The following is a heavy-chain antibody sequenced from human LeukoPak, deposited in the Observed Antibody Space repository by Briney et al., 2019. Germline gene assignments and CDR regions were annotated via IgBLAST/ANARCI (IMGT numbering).Heavy chain of an antibody. J-gene: IGHJ4*02. CDR2: IYYSGST. CDR3: ARGVNGYLQHDY. Sequence: SETLSLTCTVSGGSITNYYWSWVRQPPGKGLECIGYIYYSGSTNYSPSLKSRATISVDTSKNQFSLRLTSVTAADMAVYYCARGVNGYLQHDYWGQGTLVTVSS. D-gene: IGHD5-18*01. V-gene: IGHV4-59*01. CDR1: GGSITNYY.